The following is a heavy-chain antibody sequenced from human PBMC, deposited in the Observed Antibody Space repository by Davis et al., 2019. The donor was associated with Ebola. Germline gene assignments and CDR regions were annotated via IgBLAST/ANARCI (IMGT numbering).Heavy chain of an antibody. CDR1: GGSFSGYY. CDR2: INHSGST. V-gene: IGHV4-34*01. CDR3: ARGMRLEWLLPNWFDP. D-gene: IGHD3-9*01. Sequence: HPSETLSLTCAVYGGSFSGYYWSWIRQPPGKGLEWIGEINHSGSTNYNPSLKSRVTISVDTSKNQFSLKLSSVTAADTAVYYCARGMRLEWLLPNWFDPWGQGTLVTVSS. J-gene: IGHJ5*02.